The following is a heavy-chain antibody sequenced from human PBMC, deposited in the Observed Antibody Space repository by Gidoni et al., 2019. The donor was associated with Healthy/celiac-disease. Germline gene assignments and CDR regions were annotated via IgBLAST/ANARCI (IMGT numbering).Heavy chain of an antibody. J-gene: IGHJ6*02. CDR3: ARDWYDSSYYYYYGMDV. CDR2: ISSSSSYI. Sequence: EVQLVESGGGLVKPGGSLRLSCAASGFTFSRYSMNWVRQAPRKGLEWVSSISSSSSYIYYADSVKGRFTISRDNAKNSLYLQMNSLRAEDTAVYYCARDWYDSSYYYYYGMDVWGQGTTVTVSS. CDR1: GFTFSRYS. V-gene: IGHV3-21*01. D-gene: IGHD3-22*01.